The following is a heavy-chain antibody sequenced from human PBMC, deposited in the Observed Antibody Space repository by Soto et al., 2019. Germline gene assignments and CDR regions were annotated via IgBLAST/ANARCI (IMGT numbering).Heavy chain of an antibody. CDR1: GGSISTYY. J-gene: IGHJ4*02. Sequence: QVQLQESGPGLVKPSETLSLTCTVSGGSISTYYWSWIRQPPGKGLEWIGYIYYSGSTNYNPSLTSRVTISADTSKNQFSLKLSSVSAADTAVYYCARDGSRYDFWSGPYYFGYWGQGTLVTVSS. D-gene: IGHD3-3*01. V-gene: IGHV4-59*01. CDR3: ARDGSRYDFWSGPYYFGY. CDR2: IYYSGST.